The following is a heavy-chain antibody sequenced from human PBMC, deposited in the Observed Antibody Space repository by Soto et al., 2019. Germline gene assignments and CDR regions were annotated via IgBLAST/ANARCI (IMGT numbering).Heavy chain of an antibody. D-gene: IGHD2-8*01. CDR1: GDTFSSYA. Sequence: QVQLVQSGAEVKKPGSSVKVSCKASGDTFSSYAISWVRQAPGQGLEWMGGIIPIFGTANYAQKFQGRVTITADKSTSTAYMELSSLRSEDTAVYYCARVGGYCTNGVCYRRWFDPWGQGTLVTVSS. CDR3: ARVGGYCTNGVCYRRWFDP. J-gene: IGHJ5*02. V-gene: IGHV1-69*06. CDR2: IIPIFGTA.